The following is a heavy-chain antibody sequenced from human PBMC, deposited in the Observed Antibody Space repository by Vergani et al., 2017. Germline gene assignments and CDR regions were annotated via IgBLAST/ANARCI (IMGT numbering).Heavy chain of an antibody. J-gene: IGHJ4*02. Sequence: QVQLQESGPGLMKPSETLFLTCTVSGGSVASTDYYWGWIRRPPGKGLEWIGSFSRGGTTSFHPSVKSRVTISADTSKNRFSLKLTSVTAADTAVYYCAXSSCGGDCYEFDYWGQGILVTVSS. CDR3: AXSSCGGDCYEFDY. V-gene: IGHV4-39*01. CDR1: GGSVASTDYY. D-gene: IGHD2-21*02. CDR2: FSRGGTT.